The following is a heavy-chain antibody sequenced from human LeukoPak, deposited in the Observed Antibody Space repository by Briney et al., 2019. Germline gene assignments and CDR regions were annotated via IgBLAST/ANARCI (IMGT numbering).Heavy chain of an antibody. V-gene: IGHV3-21*01. D-gene: IGHD3-9*01. CDR1: GFTFSSYS. CDR2: ISSSSSYT. Sequence: GGSLRLSCAASGFTFSSYSMNWVRQAPGKGLEWVSSISSSSSYTYYADSVKGRFTISRDNSKNTLYLQMNSLRAEDTAVYYCAKLNYDILTGYTDYWGQGTLVTVSS. J-gene: IGHJ4*02. CDR3: AKLNYDILTGYTDY.